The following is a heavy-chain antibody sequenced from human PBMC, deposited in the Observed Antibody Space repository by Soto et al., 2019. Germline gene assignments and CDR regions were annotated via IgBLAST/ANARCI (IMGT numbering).Heavy chain of an antibody. CDR3: AREWYSSSWYAGLARRYGMDV. D-gene: IGHD6-13*01. V-gene: IGHV4-30-4*01. CDR1: GGSISSGDYY. CDR2: IYYSGST. J-gene: IGHJ6*02. Sequence: QVQLQESGPGLVKPSQTLSLTCTVSGGSISSGDYYWSWIRQPPGKGLEWIGYIYYSGSTYYNPSLKSRVTISVDTSKNQFSLKLSSVTAADTAVYYCAREWYSSSWYAGLARRYGMDVWGQGTTVTVSS.